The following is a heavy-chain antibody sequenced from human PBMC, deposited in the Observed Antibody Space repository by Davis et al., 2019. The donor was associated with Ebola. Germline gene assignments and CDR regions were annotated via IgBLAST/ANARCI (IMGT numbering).Heavy chain of an antibody. CDR1: GFTFSSYS. V-gene: IGHV3-21*01. CDR3: ARDRYSSGHYFDY. Sequence: GESLKISCAASGFTFSSYSMNWVRQAPGKGLEWVSSISSSSSYIYYADSVKGRFTISRDNAKTSLYLQMNSLRAEDTAVYYCARDRYSSGHYFDYWGQGTLVTVSS. CDR2: ISSSSSYI. D-gene: IGHD6-19*01. J-gene: IGHJ4*02.